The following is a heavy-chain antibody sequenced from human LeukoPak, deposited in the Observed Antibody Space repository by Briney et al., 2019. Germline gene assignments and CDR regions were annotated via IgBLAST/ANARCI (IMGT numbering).Heavy chain of an antibody. CDR1: GFTFSSYA. Sequence: GGSLRLSCAASGFTFSSYAMSWVRQAPGKGLEWVSAISGSGGSTYYADSVKGRFTISRDNSKNTLYLQMNSLRAEDTAVYYCAKNRMVRGVRPPLDYWGQGTLVAVSS. CDR3: AKNRMVRGVRPPLDY. J-gene: IGHJ4*02. V-gene: IGHV3-23*01. CDR2: ISGSGGST. D-gene: IGHD3-10*01.